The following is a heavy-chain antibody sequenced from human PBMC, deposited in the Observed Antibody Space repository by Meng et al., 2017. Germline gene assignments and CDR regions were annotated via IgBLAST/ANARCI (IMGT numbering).Heavy chain of an antibody. D-gene: IGHD4-23*01. CDR1: GFTFSSYG. Sequence: LVEAGGGGVQPGRSLGLACAASGFTFSSYGMHWVRQAPGKGLEWVAVIWYDGSNKYYADSVKGRFTISRDNSKNTLYLQMNSLRAEDTAVYYCARDLYGGNSDYFDYWGQGTLVTVSS. CDR3: ARDLYGGNSDYFDY. V-gene: IGHV3-33*01. J-gene: IGHJ4*02. CDR2: IWYDGSNK.